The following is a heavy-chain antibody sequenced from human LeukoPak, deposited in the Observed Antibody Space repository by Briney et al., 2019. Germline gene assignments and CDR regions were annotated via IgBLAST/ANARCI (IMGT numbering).Heavy chain of an antibody. CDR2: MYSRGDT. Sequence: TGGSLRVSCAASGFTVSDNYMSWVRQAPGKGLGWVSVMYSRGDTYYAKSVKGRFTFSRDISKNTLYLQMNGLRTEDTAMYYCARDAPQVPAAGVLASWGQGTLVIVSS. D-gene: IGHD6-13*01. V-gene: IGHV3-53*01. CDR3: ARDAPQVPAAGVLAS. CDR1: GFTVSDNY. J-gene: IGHJ5*02.